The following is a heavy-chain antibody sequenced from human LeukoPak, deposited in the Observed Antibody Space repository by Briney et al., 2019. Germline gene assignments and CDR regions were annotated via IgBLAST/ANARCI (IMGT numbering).Heavy chain of an antibody. D-gene: IGHD3-22*01. CDR1: GFTFSSYG. CDR3: ARGGPSITMIVAY. V-gene: IGHV3-33*01. Sequence: LRLSCAASGFTFSSYGMHWVRQAPGKGLEWVAVIWYDRSNKYYADSVKGRFTISRDNSKNTLYLQMNSLRAEDTAVYYCARGGPSITMIVAYWGQGTLVTVSS. J-gene: IGHJ4*02. CDR2: IWYDRSNK.